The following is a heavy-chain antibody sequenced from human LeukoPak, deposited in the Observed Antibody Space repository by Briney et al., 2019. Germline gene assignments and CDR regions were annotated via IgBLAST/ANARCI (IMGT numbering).Heavy chain of an antibody. V-gene: IGHV4-4*07. CDR2: IYSTGST. Sequence: SETLSLTCSVSGGSIRSYFWSWIRQSAGRGLEHLGRIYSTGSTNYSPSLRSRVPMSVDTSKNQFSLTLRSVTAADTAIYYCARAGYTSTWTFDYWGQGILVTVSS. CDR1: GGSIRSYF. CDR3: ARAGYTSTWTFDY. D-gene: IGHD6-13*01. J-gene: IGHJ4*02.